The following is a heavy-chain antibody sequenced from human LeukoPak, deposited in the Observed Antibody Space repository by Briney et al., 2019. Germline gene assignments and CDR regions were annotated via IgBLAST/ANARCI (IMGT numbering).Heavy chain of an antibody. V-gene: IGHV4-4*07. CDR3: ARWYSSSWYFDY. J-gene: IGHJ4*02. CDR2: IYTSGST. Sequence: SETLSLTCTVSGGSISSYYWSWIRQPAGKGLEWIGRIYTSGSTNYNPSLKRRVTISVDTSKNQFPLKLSSVTAADTAVYYCARWYSSSWYFDYWGQGTLVTVSS. D-gene: IGHD6-13*01. CDR1: GGSISSYY.